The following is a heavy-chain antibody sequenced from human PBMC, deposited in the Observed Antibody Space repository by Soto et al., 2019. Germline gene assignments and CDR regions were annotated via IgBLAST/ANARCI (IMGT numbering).Heavy chain of an antibody. Sequence: QVQLQESGPGLVKPSGTLSLTCTVSGASISGTSSYVWWSWVRHPPGKGLEWIGEIYHSGSANYNPSLKSRVTMSVDKSKNQFSLRLSSVTAADTAVYYCAKMVGATLVDYWGQGYLVTVSS. V-gene: IGHV4-4*02. CDR3: AKMVGATLVDY. CDR1: GASISGTSSYVW. J-gene: IGHJ4*02. CDR2: IYHSGSA. D-gene: IGHD1-26*01.